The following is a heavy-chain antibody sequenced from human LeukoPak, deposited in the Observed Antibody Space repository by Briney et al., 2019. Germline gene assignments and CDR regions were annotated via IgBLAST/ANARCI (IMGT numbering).Heavy chain of an antibody. D-gene: IGHD6-13*01. V-gene: IGHV3-74*01. J-gene: IGHJ6*02. CDR1: GFTFSRYW. Sequence: PGGSLRLSCAASGFTFSRYWIHWVRQAPGKGLEWVSRINPDGSTTTYADFVKGRFTISRDNAKNTLYLQMNSLRAEDTAVYYCAKDPLRMSGIAAAANGMDVWGQGTTVTVSS. CDR2: INPDGSTT. CDR3: AKDPLRMSGIAAAANGMDV.